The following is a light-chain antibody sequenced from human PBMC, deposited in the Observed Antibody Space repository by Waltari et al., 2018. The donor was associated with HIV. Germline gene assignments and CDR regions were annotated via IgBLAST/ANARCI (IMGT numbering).Light chain of an antibody. Sequence: SYELTQPPSVSVSPGQTASITRSGDTLGDKYACWYQQKPGQSPVLVIYQDSQRPSGIPERFSGSNSGNTATLTISGTQAMDEADYYCQAWDSSTYVFGTGTKVTVL. CDR3: QAWDSSTYV. V-gene: IGLV3-1*01. CDR2: QDS. CDR1: TLGDKY. J-gene: IGLJ1*01.